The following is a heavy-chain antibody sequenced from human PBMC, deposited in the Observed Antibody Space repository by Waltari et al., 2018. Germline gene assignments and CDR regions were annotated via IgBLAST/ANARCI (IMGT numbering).Heavy chain of an antibody. Sequence: QVQLQESGPGLVKPSETLSLTCTVFGGSITGYYWSWIRQPPGKGLEWIGYSGNKYNPSLKGGVTISLDTSKNQFSLKVTSVTAADTAMYYCVRSYTTTTTPIAGYWGQGTLVTVSS. V-gene: IGHV4-59*01. CDR2: YSGN. CDR3: VRSYTTTTTPIAGY. J-gene: IGHJ4*02. CDR1: GGSITGYY. D-gene: IGHD3-16*01.